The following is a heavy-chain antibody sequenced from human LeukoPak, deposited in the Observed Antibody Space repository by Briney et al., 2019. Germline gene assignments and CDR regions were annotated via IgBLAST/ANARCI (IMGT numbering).Heavy chain of an antibody. V-gene: IGHV3-15*01. CDR2: IKSKTDGGTT. D-gene: IGHD3-22*01. Sequence: GGSLRLSCAASGFTFSNAWMSWVRQAPGKGLEWVGRIKSKTDGGTTDYAAPVKGRFTISRDDSKNTLYLQMNSLKTEDTAVYYCTTDPYYDSSGYAYWGQGTLATVSS. J-gene: IGHJ4*02. CDR1: GFTFSNAW. CDR3: TTDPYYDSSGYAY.